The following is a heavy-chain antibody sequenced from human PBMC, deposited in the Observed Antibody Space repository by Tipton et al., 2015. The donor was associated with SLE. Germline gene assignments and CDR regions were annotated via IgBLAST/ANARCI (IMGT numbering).Heavy chain of an antibody. D-gene: IGHD3-3*01. Sequence: QLVQSGAEVKKPGASVKVSCKASGYTFTSYGISWVRQAPGQGLEWMGWISAYNGNTNYAQKLRGRVTMTTDTSTSTAYMELRSLRSDDTAVYYCAGAPSYYDFWSGYTGDYWGQGTLVTVSS. CDR1: GYTFTSYG. V-gene: IGHV1-18*01. J-gene: IGHJ4*02. CDR2: ISAYNGNT. CDR3: AGAPSYYDFWSGYTGDY.